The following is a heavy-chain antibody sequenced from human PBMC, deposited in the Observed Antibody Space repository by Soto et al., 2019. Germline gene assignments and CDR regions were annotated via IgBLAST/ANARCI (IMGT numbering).Heavy chain of an antibody. J-gene: IGHJ4*02. CDR1: GYTFTSYG. CDR2: ISTDKGKT. Sequence: ASVKVSCKTSGYTFTSYGISWVRQAPGQGLEWMGWISTDKGKTNYAQKFQGRVTMTTDTSTSTAYMELRSLRSDDTAVYYCATRSPAFDYWGQGTMVTVSS. CDR3: ATRSPAFDY. V-gene: IGHV1-18*01.